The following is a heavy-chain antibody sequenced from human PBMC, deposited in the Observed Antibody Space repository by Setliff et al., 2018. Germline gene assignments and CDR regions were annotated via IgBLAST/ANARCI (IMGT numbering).Heavy chain of an antibody. CDR1: GFSFSNYW. CDR2: IKQDGGTK. CDR3: ARTCSGSGCYAGLES. D-gene: IGHD2-15*01. V-gene: IGHV3-7*01. Sequence: PGGSLRLSCVASGFSFSNYWMNWVRQAPGKGLEWVANIKQDGGTKYHADSVKGRFTISRDNSKNTLYLQMNSLRPEDTAVYYCARTCSGSGCYAGLESWGQGTPVTVSS. J-gene: IGHJ4*02.